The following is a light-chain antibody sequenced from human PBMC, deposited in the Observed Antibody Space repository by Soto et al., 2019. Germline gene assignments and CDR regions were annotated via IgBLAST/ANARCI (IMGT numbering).Light chain of an antibody. CDR1: QGISSY. Sequence: DIQLTQSPSFLSASVGDRVTITCRASQGISSYLAWYQQKPGKAPKLLIYATSTVQSGVPSRFSGSGSGTEFTLTISSLQPEDFATYYCQQLNSYVGAFGPWTRVDIK. J-gene: IGKJ3*01. CDR3: QQLNSYVGA. V-gene: IGKV1-9*01. CDR2: ATS.